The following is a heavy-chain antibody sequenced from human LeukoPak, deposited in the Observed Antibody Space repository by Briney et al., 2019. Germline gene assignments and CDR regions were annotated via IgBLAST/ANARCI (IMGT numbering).Heavy chain of an antibody. Sequence: PGGSLRLSCAASGFSFSSYAMSWVRQAPGKGLEWVANVNRDGNEKHYVDSVEGRFTISRDNAKNSLYLQMNTLRNEDTAVYYCVRDDGNRTGSTYFDAFDIWGRGTLVTVSS. CDR1: GFSFSSYA. D-gene: IGHD3-9*01. CDR3: VRDDGNRTGSTYFDAFDI. J-gene: IGHJ3*02. V-gene: IGHV3-7*03. CDR2: VNRDGNEK.